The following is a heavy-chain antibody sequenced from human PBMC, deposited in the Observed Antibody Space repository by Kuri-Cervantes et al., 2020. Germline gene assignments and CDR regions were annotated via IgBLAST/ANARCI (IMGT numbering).Heavy chain of an antibody. J-gene: IGHJ6*02. V-gene: IGHV1-2*02. CDR3: ARDRSLGYYGSGSYYNPLYYYYGMDV. CDR2: INPNSGGT. CDR1: GYTFTGYY. Sequence: ASVKVSCKASGYTFTGYYMRWVRQAPGQGLEWMGWINPNSGGTNYAQKFQGRVTMTRDTSISTAYMELSRLRSDDTAVYYCARDRSLGYYGSGSYYNPLYYYYGMDVWGQGTTVTVSS. D-gene: IGHD3-10*01.